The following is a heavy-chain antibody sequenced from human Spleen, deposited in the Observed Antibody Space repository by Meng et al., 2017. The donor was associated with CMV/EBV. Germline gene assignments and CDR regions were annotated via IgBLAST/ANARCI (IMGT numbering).Heavy chain of an antibody. D-gene: IGHD2-2*01. CDR2: ISGSGGST. CDR3: AKGGDYCSSTSCYFWWDY. V-gene: IGHV3-23*01. J-gene: IGHJ4*02. CDR1: GVTFSSYA. Sequence: GESLKISCTASGVTFSSYAMSWVRQAPGKGLEWVSAISGSGGSTYYADSVKGRFTISRDNSKNTLYLQMNSLRAEDTAVYYCAKGGDYCSSTSCYFWWDYWGQGTLVTVSS.